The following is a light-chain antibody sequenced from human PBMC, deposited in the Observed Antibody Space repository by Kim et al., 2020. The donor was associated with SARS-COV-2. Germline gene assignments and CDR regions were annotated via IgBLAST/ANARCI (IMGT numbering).Light chain of an antibody. CDR1: QGISSY. CDR3: QQYYTYPPH. Sequence: ASTGDRVTITCRASQGISSYLAWYQQKPGKDPKLLIYAASTLQTGVPSRFSGSGSGTDFTLTISCLQSEDFATYYCQQYYTYPPHFGQGTRLEIK. J-gene: IGKJ5*01. V-gene: IGKV1-8*01. CDR2: AAS.